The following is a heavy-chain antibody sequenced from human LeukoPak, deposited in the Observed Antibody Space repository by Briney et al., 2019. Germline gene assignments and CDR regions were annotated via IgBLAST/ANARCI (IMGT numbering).Heavy chain of an antibody. CDR3: ARYGSAWYTDS. Sequence: SQTLSLTCAISGDSVSSHSACWNWIRQSPSRGLEWLGRTYYRSQWYSDYGDSVRGRITINPDTSKNQFSLQLNSVTPDDTAVYYCARYGSAWYTDSWGQGTLVTVSS. CDR2: TYYRSQWYS. V-gene: IGHV6-1*01. J-gene: IGHJ4*02. D-gene: IGHD6-19*01. CDR1: GDSVSSHSAC.